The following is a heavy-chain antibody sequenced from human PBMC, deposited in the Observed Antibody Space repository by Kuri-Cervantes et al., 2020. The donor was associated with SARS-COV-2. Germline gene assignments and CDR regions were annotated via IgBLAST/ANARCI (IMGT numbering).Heavy chain of an antibody. V-gene: IGHV3-66*02. D-gene: IGHD3-3*01. CDR1: GFTFSSYS. J-gene: IGHJ3*02. CDR2: IYTGGTT. CDR3: ARDQGLAYYDFWSGYSNDAFDI. Sequence: GGSLRLSCAASGFTFSSYSMNWVRQAPGKGLEWVSTIYTGGTTDYADSVKGRFIISRDNSKNTLYLQMNSLRAEDTAVYYCARDQGLAYYDFWSGYSNDAFDIWGQGTMVTVSS.